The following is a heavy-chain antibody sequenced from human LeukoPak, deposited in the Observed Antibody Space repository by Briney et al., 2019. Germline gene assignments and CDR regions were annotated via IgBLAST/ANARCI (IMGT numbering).Heavy chain of an antibody. D-gene: IGHD6-13*01. J-gene: IGHJ4*02. Sequence: SETLSLTCAVYGGSFSGYYWSWIRQPPGKGLEWIGEINHSGSTNYNPSLKSRVTISVDTSKNQFSLKLSSVTAADTAVYYCARGPLGAAGAIDYWGQGTLVTVSS. CDR1: GGSFSGYY. V-gene: IGHV4-34*01. CDR3: ARGPLGAAGAIDY. CDR2: INHSGST.